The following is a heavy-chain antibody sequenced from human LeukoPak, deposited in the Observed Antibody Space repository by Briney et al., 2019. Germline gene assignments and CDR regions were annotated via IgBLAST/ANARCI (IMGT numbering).Heavy chain of an antibody. CDR1: GFTFDDYA. J-gene: IGHJ4*02. CDR3: ASSGLWFGELNPADY. Sequence: GGSLRLSCAASGFTFDDYAMHWVRQAPGKGLEWVSLISGDGGSTYYADSVKGRFTISRDNSKNSLYLQMNSLRTEDTALYYCASSGLWFGELNPADYWGQGTLVTVSS. D-gene: IGHD3-10*01. V-gene: IGHV3-43*02. CDR2: ISGDGGST.